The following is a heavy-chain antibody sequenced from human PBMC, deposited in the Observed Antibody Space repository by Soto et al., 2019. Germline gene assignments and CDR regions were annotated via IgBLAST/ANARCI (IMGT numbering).Heavy chain of an antibody. J-gene: IGHJ4*02. V-gene: IGHV3-48*02. Sequence: GGSLRLSCAVSGFTPTTYSMNWVRQAPGKGLEWISLINKNGFTIYYADSVKGRFTISRDYAKNSLYLQMDSLRHEDTAVYYCARGAVTGTSLFDYWGLGTLVTVSS. CDR1: GFTPTTYS. D-gene: IGHD6-19*01. CDR2: INKNGFTI. CDR3: ARGAVTGTSLFDY.